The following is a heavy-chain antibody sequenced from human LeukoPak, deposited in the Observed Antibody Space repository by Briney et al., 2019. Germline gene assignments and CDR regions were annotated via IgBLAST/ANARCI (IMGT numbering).Heavy chain of an antibody. Sequence: SVKVSCKASGGTFSSYAISWVRQAPGQGLEWMGGIIPIFGTANYAQKFQGRVTITADESTSTAYMELSSLRSEDTAVYYCARTIVVVPAATSYYYYMDVWGKGTTVTVSS. V-gene: IGHV1-69*01. CDR3: ARTIVVVPAATSYYYYMDV. J-gene: IGHJ6*03. CDR2: IIPIFGTA. CDR1: GGTFSSYA. D-gene: IGHD2-2*01.